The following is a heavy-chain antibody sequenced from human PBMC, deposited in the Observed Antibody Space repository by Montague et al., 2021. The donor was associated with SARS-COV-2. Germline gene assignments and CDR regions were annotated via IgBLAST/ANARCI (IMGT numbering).Heavy chain of an antibody. CDR1: GVSVTDYY. V-gene: IGHV4-59*08. CDR2: VLYNKGT. D-gene: IGHD3-9*01. CDR3: VRHTHYDGLNGLPDF. J-gene: IGHJ4*02. Sequence: SETLSLTCTVSGVSVTDYYWSWIRQPPGKGLEWVGDVLYNKGTNFNPSLKSRVAISVDTSKNQFSLRLTSVTAADTAFYYCVRHTHYDGLNGLPDFWDQGTLVTVSS.